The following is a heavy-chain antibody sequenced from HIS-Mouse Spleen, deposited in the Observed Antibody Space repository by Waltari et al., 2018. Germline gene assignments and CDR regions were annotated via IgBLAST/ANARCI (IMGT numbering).Heavy chain of an antibody. CDR2: IYTSGRT. J-gene: IGHJ3*02. CDR1: GGSISSYY. V-gene: IGHV4-4*07. D-gene: IGHD3-3*01. Sequence: QVQLQESGPGLVKPSETLSLTCTVSGGSISSYYWSWIRQPAGKGLEWIGRIYTSGRTTYNPSRKSRVTRSVDTSKNQFSLKLSSVTAADTAVYYCARDFHDFWSGYYGGDKKHDAFDIWGQGTMVTVSS. CDR3: ARDFHDFWSGYYGGDKKHDAFDI.